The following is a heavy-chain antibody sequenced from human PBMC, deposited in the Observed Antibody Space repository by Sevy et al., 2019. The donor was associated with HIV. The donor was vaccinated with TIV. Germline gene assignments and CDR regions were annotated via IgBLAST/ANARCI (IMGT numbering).Heavy chain of an antibody. J-gene: IGHJ4*02. CDR3: ARVAWSGYKRRYFDY. CDR2: IKQDGSEK. D-gene: IGHD3-3*01. CDR1: GFTFSSFG. V-gene: IGHV3-7*03. Sequence: GGSLRLSCAASGFTFSSFGMSWVRQAPGKGLEGVANIKQDGSEKYYVDSVKGRFTISSDNAKNSLYLQMNSLRAEDTAVYYCARVAWSGYKRRYFDYWGQGTLVTVSS.